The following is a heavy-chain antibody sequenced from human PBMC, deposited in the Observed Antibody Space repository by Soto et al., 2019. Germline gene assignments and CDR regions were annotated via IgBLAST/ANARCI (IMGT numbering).Heavy chain of an antibody. Sequence: EVQLLESGGGLVQPGGALRLSCAASGFTFSSHDMSWVRQAPGKGLEWLSSISGGAEGAYYADSVKGRFTISRDNSKNTLYLQMNSLRAEDTAVYYCARDLWWYLHWGQGTLVTVSS. CDR2: ISGGAEGA. CDR3: ARDLWWYLH. CDR1: GFTFSSHD. V-gene: IGHV3-23*01. D-gene: IGHD2-15*01. J-gene: IGHJ4*02.